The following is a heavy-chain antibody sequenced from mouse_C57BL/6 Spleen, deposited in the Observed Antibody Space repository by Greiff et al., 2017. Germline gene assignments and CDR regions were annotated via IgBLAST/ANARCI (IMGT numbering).Heavy chain of an antibody. Sequence: VQLKESGGGLVKPGGSLKLSCAASGFTFSDYGMHWVRQAPEKGLEWVAYISSGSSTIYYADTVKGRFTISRDNAKNTLFLQMTSLRSEDTAMYYCARAYDYDEGVWYFDVGGTGTTVTVSS. CDR3: ARAYDYDEGVWYFDV. D-gene: IGHD2-4*01. CDR1: GFTFSDYG. CDR2: ISSGSSTI. J-gene: IGHJ1*03. V-gene: IGHV5-17*01.